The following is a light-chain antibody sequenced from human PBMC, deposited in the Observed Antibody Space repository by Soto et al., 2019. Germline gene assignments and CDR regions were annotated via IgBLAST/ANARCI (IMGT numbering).Light chain of an antibody. V-gene: IGKV3-15*01. CDR1: QSVNSN. Sequence: EIVVTLSPATLSVSPGERTTLSCRASQSVNSNLAWYQQKPGQAPRLLIYGASTRATGFPARFSGSGSGTEFTLTISSLQSGDFAVYYCQQYNNWPYTFGQGTKVDIK. CDR2: GAS. CDR3: QQYNNWPYT. J-gene: IGKJ2*01.